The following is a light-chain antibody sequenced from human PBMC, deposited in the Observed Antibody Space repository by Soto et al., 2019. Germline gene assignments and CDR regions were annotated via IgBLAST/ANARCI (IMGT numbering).Light chain of an antibody. Sequence: QSVLTQPRSVSGSPGQSVTISCTGASSDVGAYNYVSWYQQHPGKAPKLMVYDVSRRPSVVPDRSSGSKSGNTASLTISGLQADDEADYYCCSYAGTYTYVFGSGTKVTVL. J-gene: IGLJ1*01. CDR3: CSYAGTYTYV. CDR1: SSDVGAYNY. CDR2: DVS. V-gene: IGLV2-11*01.